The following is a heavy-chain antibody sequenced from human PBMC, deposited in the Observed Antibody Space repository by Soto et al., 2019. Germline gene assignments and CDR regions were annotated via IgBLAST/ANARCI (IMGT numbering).Heavy chain of an antibody. CDR1: GVSISDYY. D-gene: IGHD3-22*01. J-gene: IGHJ4*02. Sequence: SETLSLTCTVSGVSISDYYWSWIRQPPGKGLEWIGYIYYSGNTNYNPSLKSRVTISEDTSTNQFSLRLSSVTTADTAVYYCARDREYYDSSGLYFDYWGQGTLVTVSS. V-gene: IGHV4-59*01. CDR2: IYYSGNT. CDR3: ARDREYYDSSGLYFDY.